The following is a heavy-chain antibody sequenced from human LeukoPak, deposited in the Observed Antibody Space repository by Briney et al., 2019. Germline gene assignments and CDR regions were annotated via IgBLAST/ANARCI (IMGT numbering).Heavy chain of an antibody. CDR2: IYHSGST. Sequence: SQTLSLTCTVSGGSISSGGYYWSWIRQPPGKGLEWIGYIYHSGSTYYNPSLKSRVTISVDRSKNQFSLKLSSVTAADTAVYYCARVDSGSYYYYYMDVWGKGTTVTVSS. D-gene: IGHD1-26*01. CDR1: GGSISSGGYY. J-gene: IGHJ6*03. V-gene: IGHV4-30-2*01. CDR3: ARVDSGSYYYYYMDV.